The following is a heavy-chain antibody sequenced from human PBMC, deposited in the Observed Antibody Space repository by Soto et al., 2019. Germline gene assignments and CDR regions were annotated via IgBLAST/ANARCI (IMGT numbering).Heavy chain of an antibody. Sequence: EVQLLESGGGLVQPGGSLRLSCAASGFTFSTYAMIWVRQAPGKGLEWVSAISGSGGSTHYADSVKGRFTISRDNSMNTVYLQMNSLRGEDTAVYHCAKGAAYFHSNGYNLEYFQYWGQGTLVTVSS. CDR2: ISGSGGST. V-gene: IGHV3-23*01. CDR3: AKGAAYFHSNGYNLEYFQY. D-gene: IGHD3-22*01. CDR1: GFTFSTYA. J-gene: IGHJ1*01.